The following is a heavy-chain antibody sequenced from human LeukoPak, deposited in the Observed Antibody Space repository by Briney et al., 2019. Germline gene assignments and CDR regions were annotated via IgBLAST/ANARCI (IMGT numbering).Heavy chain of an antibody. CDR1: GFPFSSFA. V-gene: IGHV3-23*01. J-gene: IGHJ3*02. D-gene: IGHD4-17*01. CDR3: AKEDYGDYLKNAFDI. Sequence: GGSLRLSCVASGFPFSSFAMSWVRQAPGKGLEWVSAISSSGGSKNYADSVKGRFTISRDNAKNSLYLQMNSLRAEDTALYYCAKEDYGDYLKNAFDIWGQGTMVTVSS. CDR2: ISSSGGSK.